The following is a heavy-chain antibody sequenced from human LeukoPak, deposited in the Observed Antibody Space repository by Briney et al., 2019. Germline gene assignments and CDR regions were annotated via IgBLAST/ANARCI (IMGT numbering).Heavy chain of an antibody. D-gene: IGHD6-19*01. CDR3: AKIVVAGTHYFDY. Sequence: GGSLRLSCAASGFTFNSYGMHWVRQAPGKGLEWGAVISTDGSQKFYADSVKGRFTVSRDNSKNTLYLQMSSLRAEDTAVYYCAKIVVAGTHYFDYWGQGTLVTVSP. CDR1: GFTFNSYG. V-gene: IGHV3-30*18. J-gene: IGHJ4*02. CDR2: ISTDGSQK.